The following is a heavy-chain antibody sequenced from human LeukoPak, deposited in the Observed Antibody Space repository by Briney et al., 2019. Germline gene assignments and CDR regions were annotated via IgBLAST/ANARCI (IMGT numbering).Heavy chain of an antibody. J-gene: IGHJ4*02. V-gene: IGHV5-51*01. D-gene: IGHD4-17*01. CDR2: IYPGDSDT. Sequence: PGESLKISCKGSGYSFTSYWIGWMRQMPGKGLEWMGIIYPGDSDTRYSPFFQGQVTISADKSISTAYLQWSSLKASDTAMYYCARSMDYGDNEESFDYWGQGTLVTVSS. CDR1: GYSFTSYW. CDR3: ARSMDYGDNEESFDY.